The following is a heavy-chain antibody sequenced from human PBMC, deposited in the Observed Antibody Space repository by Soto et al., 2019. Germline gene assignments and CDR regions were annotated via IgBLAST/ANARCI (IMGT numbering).Heavy chain of an antibody. Sequence: SETLSLTCIVSGESISSSSYYWGWIRQPPGKGLEWIGSIYYSGRTYYNPSFKSRVTISIDTSKNQFSLKLSSVTATVTAVYYCARQRTTVVTQAYFDHWGQGALVTVSS. V-gene: IGHV4-39*01. CDR1: GESISSSSYY. J-gene: IGHJ4*02. CDR2: IYYSGRT. D-gene: IGHD2-21*02. CDR3: ARQRTTVVTQAYFDH.